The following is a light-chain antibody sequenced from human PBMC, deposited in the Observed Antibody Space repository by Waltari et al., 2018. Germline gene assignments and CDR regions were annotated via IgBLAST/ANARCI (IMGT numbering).Light chain of an antibody. CDR3: QQYNNWPPWT. Sequence: VMTQSPATLSLFPGERAVLSCWASQSIETNLAWFQQKPGQAPRLLISGASTRATNVPTRFSGSGSGTAFTLTISSLQSEDFAVYYCQQYNNWPPWTFDPGTKVEIK. J-gene: IGKJ1*01. CDR1: QSIETN. CDR2: GAS. V-gene: IGKV3-15*01.